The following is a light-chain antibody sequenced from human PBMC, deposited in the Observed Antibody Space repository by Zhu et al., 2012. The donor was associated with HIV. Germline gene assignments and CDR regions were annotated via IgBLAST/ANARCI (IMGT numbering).Light chain of an antibody. CDR1: QGISRF. J-gene: IGKJ3*01. V-gene: IGKV1-9*01. Sequence: DIQLTQSPSFLSASVGDRVTITCRASQGISRFLAWYQQKPGKAPKLLISAASILQSGVPSRFSGSGSGTEFTLTISSLQPEDFANFLCQQLNTYPFTFGLGPKWISN. CDR3: QQLNTYPFT. CDR2: AAS.